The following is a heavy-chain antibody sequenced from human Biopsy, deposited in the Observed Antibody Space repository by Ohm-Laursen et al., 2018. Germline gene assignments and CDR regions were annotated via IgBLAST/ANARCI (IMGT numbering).Heavy chain of an antibody. V-gene: IGHV4-4*08. Sequence: SETLSLTCTVSGGSISSDYWSWVRQPAGKGLEWIGRIYSNGNTNYNPSLKSRVSISVDTSTNQFSLKVSSVTAADTALYFCARHPTGFWFDPWGHGTLVTVSS. J-gene: IGHJ5*02. CDR2: IYSNGNT. CDR3: ARHPTGFWFDP. CDR1: GGSISSDY.